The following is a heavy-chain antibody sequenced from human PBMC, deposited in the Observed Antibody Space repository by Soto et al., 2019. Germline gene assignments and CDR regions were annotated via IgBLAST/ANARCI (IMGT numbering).Heavy chain of an antibody. Sequence: GASVKVSCKASGYTFTSYGIGWVRQAPGQGLEWMGWISAYKSNTNYAQKFQGRVTMTTDTSTSTAYMELRSLRFDDTAVYYCARLPLMLRGVIILGVFDFWGQGTLVTVSS. CDR1: GYTFTSYG. CDR3: ARLPLMLRGVIILGVFDF. CDR2: ISAYKSNT. D-gene: IGHD3-10*01. V-gene: IGHV1-18*01. J-gene: IGHJ4*02.